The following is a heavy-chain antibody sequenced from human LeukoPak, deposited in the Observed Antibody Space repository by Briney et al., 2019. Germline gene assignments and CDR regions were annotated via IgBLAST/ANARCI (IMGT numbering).Heavy chain of an antibody. Sequence: GGSLRLSCAASGFTFSSYEMNWVRQAPGKGLEWVSGISGGVGTTYYVDSVKGRFTISRDNSKNTLFLQMNSLRAEDTAVYYFATKVVTDAFDIWGQGTMVTVSS. V-gene: IGHV3-23*01. CDR3: ATKVVTDAFDI. D-gene: IGHD3-22*01. CDR2: ISGGVGTT. CDR1: GFTFSSYE. J-gene: IGHJ3*02.